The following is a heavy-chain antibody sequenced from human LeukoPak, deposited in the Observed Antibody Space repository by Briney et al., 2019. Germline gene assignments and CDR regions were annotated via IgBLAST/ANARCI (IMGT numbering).Heavy chain of an antibody. J-gene: IGHJ4*02. V-gene: IGHV4-34*01. Sequence: PSETLSLTCAVSGGSFSGLYWSWIRQPPGKGLEWIGEIVHTGTTNYNPSLRSRVTMSIDTSRNQFSLKLSSVSAAGTAVYHCARGLRYSESYVVEYWGQGTLVTVSS. CDR1: GGSFSGLY. CDR2: IVHTGTT. D-gene: IGHD1-26*01. CDR3: ARGLRYSESYVVEY.